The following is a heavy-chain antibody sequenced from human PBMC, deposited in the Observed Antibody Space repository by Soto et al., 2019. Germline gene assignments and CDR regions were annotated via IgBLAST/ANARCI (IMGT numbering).Heavy chain of an antibody. V-gene: IGHV4-31*03. CDR1: GGSINSGGYY. Sequence: QVQLQESGPGLVKPSQTLSLTCTVSGGSINSGGYYWSWIRQHPGKGLEWVGYIYYNGRAYYNPSLKSRLTISVDTSKNQFSLKLSSVTAADTAMYFCARARLWFGKFNDFDYWGQGTLVTVSS. J-gene: IGHJ4*02. D-gene: IGHD3-10*01. CDR3: ARARLWFGKFNDFDY. CDR2: IYYNGRA.